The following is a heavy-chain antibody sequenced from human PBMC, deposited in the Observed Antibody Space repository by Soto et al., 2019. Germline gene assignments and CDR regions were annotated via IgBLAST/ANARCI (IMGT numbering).Heavy chain of an antibody. D-gene: IGHD6-25*01. CDR2: ITSSGGNT. J-gene: IGHJ4*02. V-gene: IGHV3-23*01. Sequence: EVQLLESGGNLVQPGGSLRLSCAASGFTFSSYAMNWVRQAPGKGLEWVSVITSSGGNTKYEDSVKGRLTISRDNSKNTLYLQMNSLRAEDTAIYYCAKEAVGYLDWCGQGPLLTVSS. CDR3: AKEAVGYLDW. CDR1: GFTFSSYA.